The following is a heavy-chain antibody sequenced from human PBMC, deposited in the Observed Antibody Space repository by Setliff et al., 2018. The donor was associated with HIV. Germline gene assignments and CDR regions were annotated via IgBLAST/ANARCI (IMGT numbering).Heavy chain of an antibody. J-gene: IGHJ4*02. V-gene: IGHV4-39*01. CDR1: GGSISSSSYY. Sequence: SETLSLTCTVSGGSISSSSYYWGWIRQPPGKGLEWIGSIYYSGRTYYNPSLKSRLTISVDTSKNQFSLKLSSVTAADTAVYYCARRTLITGYDYWGQGTLVTVSS. CDR3: ARRTLITGYDY. D-gene: IGHD3-16*01. CDR2: IYYSGRT.